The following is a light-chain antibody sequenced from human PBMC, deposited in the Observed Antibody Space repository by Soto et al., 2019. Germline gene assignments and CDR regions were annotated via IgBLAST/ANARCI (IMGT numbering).Light chain of an antibody. Sequence: DIQMNQSQSSLSASVGDKVTITGGASQTISSWLDWYQQKPGKAHKLLIYKASTLKSGVPSRFRGSGSGTECTLTISSLQPDDFATYYCQHYNSYSEAFGQGTKV. J-gene: IGKJ1*01. CDR3: QHYNSYSEA. CDR1: QTISSW. V-gene: IGKV1-5*03. CDR2: KAS.